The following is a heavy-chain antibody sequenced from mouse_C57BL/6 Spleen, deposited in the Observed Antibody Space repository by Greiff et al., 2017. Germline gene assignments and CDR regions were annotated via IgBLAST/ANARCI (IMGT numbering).Heavy chain of an antibody. Sequence: VQLQQSGPELVKPGASVKISCKASGYAFSSSWMNWVKQRPGKGLEWIGRIYPGDGDTNYNGKFKGKATLTADKSSSTAYMQLSSLTSEDSAVYFSARLGTTVTDRYFDGWGTGTTVTVSS. CDR1: GYAFSSSW. CDR2: IYPGDGDT. V-gene: IGHV1-82*01. J-gene: IGHJ1*03. CDR3: ARLGTTVTDRYFDG. D-gene: IGHD1-1*01.